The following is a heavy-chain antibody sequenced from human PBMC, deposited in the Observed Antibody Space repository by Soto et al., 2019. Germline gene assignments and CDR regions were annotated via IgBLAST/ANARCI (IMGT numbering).Heavy chain of an antibody. D-gene: IGHD2-8*01. Sequence: GGSLRLSCAASGFIFSSHGMHWVRQAPGKGLEWVAVVWYDGSNKYYADSVKGRFTISRDNSKNTVSMQMNSLRAEDTAVYYCARQGVNSDFDYWGQGTLVTVSS. J-gene: IGHJ4*02. V-gene: IGHV3-33*01. CDR3: ARQGVNSDFDY. CDR1: GFIFSSHG. CDR2: VWYDGSNK.